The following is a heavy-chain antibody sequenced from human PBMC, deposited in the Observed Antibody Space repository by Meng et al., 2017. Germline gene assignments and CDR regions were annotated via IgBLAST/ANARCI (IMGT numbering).Heavy chain of an antibody. V-gene: IGHV1-69*05. CDR2: IIPIFGTA. Sequence: PVKVSCKASGGTFSSYAISWVRQAPGQGLEWMGGIIPIFGTANYAQKFQGRVTITTDESTSTAYMELSSLRSEDTAVYYCASQTSAYYYGSGSYRHYYYGMDVWGQGTTVTVSS. CDR1: GGTFSSYA. CDR3: ASQTSAYYYGSGSYRHYYYGMDV. D-gene: IGHD3-10*01. J-gene: IGHJ6*02.